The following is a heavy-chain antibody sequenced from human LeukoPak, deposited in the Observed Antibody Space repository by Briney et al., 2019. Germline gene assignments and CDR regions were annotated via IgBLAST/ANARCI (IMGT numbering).Heavy chain of an antibody. Sequence: PSETLSLTCTVSGGPISSYYWSWIRQPPGKGLEWIGEINHSGSTNYNPSLKSRVTISVDTSKNQFSLNLNSVTAADTAVYYCARGLVTANYAMDVWGQGTTVTVSS. CDR2: INHSGST. CDR3: ARGLVTANYAMDV. D-gene: IGHD5-18*01. J-gene: IGHJ6*02. CDR1: GGPISSYY. V-gene: IGHV4-34*01.